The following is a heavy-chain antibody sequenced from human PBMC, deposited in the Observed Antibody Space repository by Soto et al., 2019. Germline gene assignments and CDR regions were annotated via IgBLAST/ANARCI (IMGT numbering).Heavy chain of an antibody. V-gene: IGHV3-9*03. Sequence: DVQLVESGGGLVGPGRSLRLSWAASGFTFDDYAMHWVRQAPGKGLEWVSGIGWNSDFIAYADSVKGRFNVSSENGNNLLDLKMTRLRAEDLALYYCAKAPVSPIFGVVAVLKCYAQEMDVWGHGTMVTVSS. CDR3: AKAPVSPIFGVVAVLKCYAQEMDV. J-gene: IGHJ6*02. CDR1: GFTFDDYA. CDR2: IGWNSDFI. D-gene: IGHD3-3*02.